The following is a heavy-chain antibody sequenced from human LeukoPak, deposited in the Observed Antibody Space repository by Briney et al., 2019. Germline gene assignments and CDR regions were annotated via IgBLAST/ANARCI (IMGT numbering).Heavy chain of an antibody. CDR3: ASSHDSSGND. Sequence: PRGSLRLSCAASGFSFSSYWMAWVRQAPGKGLEWVANIKYDGSLKFYGGSVKGRFTISRDNTKNSLYLEMNSLRVDDTALYFCASSHDSSGNDWGQGTMVTVSS. D-gene: IGHD3-22*01. CDR1: GFSFSSYW. J-gene: IGHJ4*02. CDR2: IKYDGSLK. V-gene: IGHV3-7*01.